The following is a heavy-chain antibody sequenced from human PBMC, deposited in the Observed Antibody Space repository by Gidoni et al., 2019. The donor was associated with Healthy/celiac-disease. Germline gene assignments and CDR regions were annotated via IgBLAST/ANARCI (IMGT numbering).Heavy chain of an antibody. D-gene: IGHD2-2*02. CDR1: GGSISSGGYY. CDR2: IYYSGST. V-gene: IGHV4-31*03. Sequence: QVQLQESGPGLVKPSQTLSLNCTVSGGSISSGGYYWSWIRQHPGKGLEWIWYIYYSGSTYYNPSLKSRVTISVDTSKNQFSLKLSSVTAADTAVYYCARGDCSSTSCYSGITGTTRGWFDPWGQGTLVTVSS. CDR3: ARGDCSSTSCYSGITGTTRGWFDP. J-gene: IGHJ5*02.